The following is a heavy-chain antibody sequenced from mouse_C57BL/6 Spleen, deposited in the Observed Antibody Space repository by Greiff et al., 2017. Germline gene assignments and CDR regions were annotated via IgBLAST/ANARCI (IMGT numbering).Heavy chain of an antibody. CDR3: ARRSSYYAMDY. J-gene: IGHJ4*01. CDR2: IYPGSGST. V-gene: IGHV1-55*01. Sequence: VQLQQPGAELVKPGASVKMSCKASGYTFTSYWITWVKQRPGQGLEWIGAIYPGSGSTNYNEKFKSKATLTVDTSSSTAYMQLSSLTSEDSAVYYCARRSSYYAMDYWGQGTSVTVSS. CDR1: GYTFTSYW.